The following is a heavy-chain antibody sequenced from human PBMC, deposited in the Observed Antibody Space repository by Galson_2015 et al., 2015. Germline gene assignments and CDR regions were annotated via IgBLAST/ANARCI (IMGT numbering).Heavy chain of an antibody. CDR2: INSDGTRI. CDR3: ARGLEAESSVDLDH. J-gene: IGHJ4*02. V-gene: IGHV3-74*01. CDR1: EFTFKNHW. D-gene: IGHD3-10*01. Sequence: SLRLSCAASEFTFKNHWMYWVRQAPGKGLVWVSRINSDGTRINYADFVKGRFTISRDNAKNTLSLQMSSLRAEDTAVYYCARGLEAESSVDLDHWGQGTLVTVSS.